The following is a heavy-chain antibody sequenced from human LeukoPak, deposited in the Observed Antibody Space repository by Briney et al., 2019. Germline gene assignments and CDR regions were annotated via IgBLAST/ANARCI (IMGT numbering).Heavy chain of an antibody. CDR1: GFSFRSCG. CDR2: IIGSGERT. Sequence: GGSLRLSCAASGFSFRSCGMHWVRQAPGKGLEWVSNIIGSGERTYYADSAKGRFTISRDNSRNTLFLQMDSLRDEDTAVYYCAKGRGTIFGVVRGVEGFDYWGQGTLVTVSS. CDR3: AKGRGTIFGVVRGVEGFDY. J-gene: IGHJ4*02. V-gene: IGHV3-23*01. D-gene: IGHD3-3*01.